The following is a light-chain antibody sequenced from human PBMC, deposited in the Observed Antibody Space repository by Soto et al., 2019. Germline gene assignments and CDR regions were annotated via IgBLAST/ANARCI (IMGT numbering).Light chain of an antibody. CDR1: HTISSSY. V-gene: IGKV3D-20*02. CDR3: QQRGNWPPGFT. J-gene: IGKJ3*01. CDR2: DTS. Sequence: EIVLTQSPGTLSLSPGERATLSCRASHTISSSYLAWYQQKPGQAPRLLIYDTSNRATGIPARFSGSGSGTDFTLTISSLEPEDFAVYYCQQRGNWPPGFTFGPGTKVDIK.